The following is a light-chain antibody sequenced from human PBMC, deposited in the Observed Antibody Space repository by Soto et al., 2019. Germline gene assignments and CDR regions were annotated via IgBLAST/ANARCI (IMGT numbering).Light chain of an antibody. CDR3: SSYTTSSTRV. V-gene: IGLV2-14*03. Sequence: QSVLTQSASVSGSPGQSITISCTGTSSDVGAYDFVSWYQQHPDKAPKLMIYEVSNRPSGVSHRFSGSKSVNTATLTISGLQAEDEADYYCSSYTTSSTRVFGTGTKLTVL. CDR1: SSDVGAYDF. CDR2: EVS. J-gene: IGLJ1*01.